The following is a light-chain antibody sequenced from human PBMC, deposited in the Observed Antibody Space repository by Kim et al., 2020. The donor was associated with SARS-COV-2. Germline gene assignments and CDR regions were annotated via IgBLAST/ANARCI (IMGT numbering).Light chain of an antibody. V-gene: IGKV3-15*01. CDR1: QGVSSN. J-gene: IGKJ5*01. Sequence: EIVMTQSPATLSVSPGDRATLSCRASQGVSSNLAWFQQKPGQAPRLLIYGASTRATGIPARFSGTGSGTEFTLTISSLQSEDFAVYYCQQYNNWPPVTFGQVTRLEI. CDR2: GAS. CDR3: QQYNNWPPVT.